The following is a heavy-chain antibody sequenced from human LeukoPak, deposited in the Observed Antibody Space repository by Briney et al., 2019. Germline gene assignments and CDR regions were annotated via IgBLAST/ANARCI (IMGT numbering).Heavy chain of an antibody. CDR3: ATTRTSYYDSSGPDAFDI. Sequence: ASVKVSCKASGYTFTGYYMHWVRQAPGQGLEWMGWINPNSGGTNYAQNFQGRVTMTRDTSISTAYMELSRLRSDDTAVYYCATTRTSYYDSSGPDAFDIWGQGTMVTVSS. CDR1: GYTFTGYY. V-gene: IGHV1-2*02. D-gene: IGHD3-22*01. CDR2: INPNSGGT. J-gene: IGHJ3*02.